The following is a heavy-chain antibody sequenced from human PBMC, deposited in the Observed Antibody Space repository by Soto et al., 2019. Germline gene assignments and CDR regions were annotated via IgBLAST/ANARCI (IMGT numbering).Heavy chain of an antibody. J-gene: IGHJ6*02. D-gene: IGHD3-16*01. CDR3: AMVDVYVTPSPQDV. CDR1: GYTFTSYA. CDR2: INAYNGNT. Sequence: ASVKVSCKASGYTFTSYAMHWVRQAPGQRLEWMGWINAYNGNTNYAQNLQGRLTLTTDTSTTTAYMELRSLRSNDTAIYYCAMVDVYVTPSPQDVWGQGTTVTVS. V-gene: IGHV1-18*01.